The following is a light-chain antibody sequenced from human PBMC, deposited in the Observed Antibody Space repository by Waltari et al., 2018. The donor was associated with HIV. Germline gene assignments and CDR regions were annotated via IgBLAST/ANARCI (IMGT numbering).Light chain of an antibody. J-gene: IGLJ1*01. CDR2: AVS. Sequence: QSALTQPASVSGSPGQSLTISCTGTSSDVGGYNYVSWYQQHPGKAPKLMIYAVSNRPSGVSNRFSGSKSGNTASLTISGLQAEDEADYYCSSYTSSRSYVFGTGTRVTV. CDR1: SSDVGGYNY. V-gene: IGLV2-14*03. CDR3: SSYTSSRSYV.